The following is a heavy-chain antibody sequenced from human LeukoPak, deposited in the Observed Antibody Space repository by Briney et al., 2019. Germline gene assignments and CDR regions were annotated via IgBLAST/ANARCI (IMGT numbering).Heavy chain of an antibody. D-gene: IGHD3-10*01. J-gene: IGHJ4*02. CDR3: ARDLGGYYGSGSRLLDY. Sequence: GGSLRLSCAASGFTFSSYSMNWVRQAPGKGLEWVSSITSSSSYIYYADSVKGRFTISRDKAKNSLYLQMNSLRAEDTAVYYCARDLGGYYGSGSRLLDYWGQGTLVTVSS. V-gene: IGHV3-21*01. CDR2: ITSSSSYI. CDR1: GFTFSSYS.